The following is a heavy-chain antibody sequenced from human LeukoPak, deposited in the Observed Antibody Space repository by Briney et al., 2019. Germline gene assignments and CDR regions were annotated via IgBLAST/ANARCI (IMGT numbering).Heavy chain of an antibody. V-gene: IGHV1-2*06. Sequence: ASVKVSCKASGYSVIGHFIHWVRQAPGQGLEWLGRINPTTGDTDFAEKFQGRVSLTTDTSINAAYLELSSLKSDDTAVYYCARDQVAFEAATRVTWFDPWGQGTLVTVSS. CDR2: INPTTGDT. D-gene: IGHD2-15*01. CDR3: ARDQVAFEAATRVTWFDP. CDR1: GYSVIGHF. J-gene: IGHJ5*02.